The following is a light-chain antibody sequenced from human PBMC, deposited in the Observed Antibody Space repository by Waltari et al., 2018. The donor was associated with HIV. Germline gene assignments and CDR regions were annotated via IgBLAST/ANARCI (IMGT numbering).Light chain of an antibody. CDR2: DNN. CDR3: GVWDKTLTTFV. J-gene: IGLJ1*01. Sequence: HSVLTQPPSVSAAPGQRVTISCSGSGLDVGLNSISWYQHLPGAAPKVLISDNNLRPSGIPDRFSARFSASKSVTSATLDIAGLQAADEADYYCGVWDKTLTTFVFGSGTKVTVL. V-gene: IGLV1-51*01. CDR1: GLDVGLNS.